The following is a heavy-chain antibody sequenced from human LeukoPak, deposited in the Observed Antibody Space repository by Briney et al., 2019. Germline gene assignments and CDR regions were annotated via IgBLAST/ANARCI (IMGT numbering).Heavy chain of an antibody. Sequence: SVKVSCKASGYTFTSYYMHWVRQAPGQGLEWMGGIIAIFGTTNYAQKFQGRVTITADKSTRTVYMEMRSLRSEDTAVYYCARIVGSTGGESWGQGTMVTVSS. V-gene: IGHV1-69*06. CDR1: GYTFTSYY. CDR3: ARIVGSTGGES. D-gene: IGHD1-26*01. CDR2: IIAIFGTT. J-gene: IGHJ3*01.